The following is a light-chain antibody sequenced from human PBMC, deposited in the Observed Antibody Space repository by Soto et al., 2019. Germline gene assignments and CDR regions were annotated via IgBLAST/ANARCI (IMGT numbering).Light chain of an antibody. J-gene: IGLJ1*01. CDR1: SSDIGAYNL. Sequence: QSVLTQPASVSGSPGQSITISCTGTSSDIGAYNLASWYQQHPGKAPKVMIYEGSGRPSGVSNRFSGSKSGNTASLTISGLQAEDEADYYCRSYAAGDTYVCGTGTKVTVL. CDR3: RSYAAGDTYV. V-gene: IGLV2-23*01. CDR2: EGS.